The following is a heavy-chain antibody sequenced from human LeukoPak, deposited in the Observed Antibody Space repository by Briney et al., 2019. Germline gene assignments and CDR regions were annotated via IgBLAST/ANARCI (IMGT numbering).Heavy chain of an antibody. CDR1: GGTFSSYA. V-gene: IGHV1-69*04. CDR2: IIPILGIA. CDR3: ARGSGSPTYYYGMDV. Sequence: GASVKVSCKASGGTFSSYAISWVRQAPGQRLEWMGRIIPILGIANYAQKFQGRVTITADKSTSTAYMEVSSLRSEDTAVYYCARGSGSPTYYYGMDVWGQGTTVTVSS. D-gene: IGHD1-26*01. J-gene: IGHJ6*02.